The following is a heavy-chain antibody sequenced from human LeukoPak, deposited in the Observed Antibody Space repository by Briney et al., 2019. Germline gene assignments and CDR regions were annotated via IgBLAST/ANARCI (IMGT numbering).Heavy chain of an antibody. V-gene: IGHV4-59*01. CDR3: ARAWVGAPPYYMDV. Sequence: SETLSLTCTVSGGSISSYYWSWIRQPPGKGLEWIGYIYYSGSTNYNPSLKSRVTISVDTSKNQFSLKLSSVTAADTAVYYCARAWVGAPPYYMDVWGKGTTVTVSS. CDR2: IYYSGST. CDR1: GGSISSYY. J-gene: IGHJ6*03. D-gene: IGHD1-26*01.